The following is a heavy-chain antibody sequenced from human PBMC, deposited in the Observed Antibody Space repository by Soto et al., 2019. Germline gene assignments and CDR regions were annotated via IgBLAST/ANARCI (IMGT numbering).Heavy chain of an antibody. J-gene: IGHJ4*02. D-gene: IGHD2-21*02. Sequence: GESLKISCEVSGYSFTSYWIGWVRQMPGKGLEWMGIIYPGDSDTRYSPSFQGQVTISADMSISTAYLQWSSLKASDTAIYYCARGGGIVVVTAPYDHWGQGTLVTVSS. CDR3: ARGGGIVVVTAPYDH. CDR1: GYSFTSYW. CDR2: IYPGDSDT. V-gene: IGHV5-51*01.